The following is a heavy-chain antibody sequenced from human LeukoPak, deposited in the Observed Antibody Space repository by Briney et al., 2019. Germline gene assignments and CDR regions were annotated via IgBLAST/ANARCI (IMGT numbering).Heavy chain of an antibody. CDR3: AELGITMIGGV. D-gene: IGHD3-10*02. V-gene: IGHV3-48*03. CDR1: GFTFSSYE. CDR2: ISSSGSTI. Sequence: GGSLRLSCAASGFTFSSYERNWVRQAPGKGLEWVSYISSSGSTIYYADSVKGRFTISRDNAKNSLYLQMNILRAEDTAVYYCAELGITMIGGVWGKGTTVTISS. J-gene: IGHJ6*04.